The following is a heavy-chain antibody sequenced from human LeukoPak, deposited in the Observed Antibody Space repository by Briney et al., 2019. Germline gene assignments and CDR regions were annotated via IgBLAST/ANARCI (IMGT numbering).Heavy chain of an antibody. CDR2: IRSKAYGETA. CDR1: GFTFGDYA. Sequence: GGSLRLSCTASGFTFGDYAMSWIRQAPGKGLEWVGFIRSKAYGETADYAASVKGRFTISRDDSKAIAYLQMNSLKTEDIAVYHSTRDRGAYNLYDYWGQGTLVTVSS. D-gene: IGHD1-1*01. V-gene: IGHV3-49*03. CDR3: TRDRGAYNLYDY. J-gene: IGHJ4*02.